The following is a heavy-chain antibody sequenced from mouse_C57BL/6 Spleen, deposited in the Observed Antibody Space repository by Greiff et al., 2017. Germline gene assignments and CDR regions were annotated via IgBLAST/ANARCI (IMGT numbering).Heavy chain of an antibody. CDR1: GYAFSSYW. Sequence: QVQLQHSGPELVKPGASVKISCKASGYAFSSYWMNWVKQRPGKGLEWIGRIYPGDGDTNYNGKFKGKATMTADKSSSTAYMQLSSVTSEDSAVYCCAIPPADSSGFDYWGQGTTLTVSS. V-gene: IGHV1-82*01. CDR3: AIPPADSSGFDY. CDR2: IYPGDGDT. D-gene: IGHD3-2*02. J-gene: IGHJ2*01.